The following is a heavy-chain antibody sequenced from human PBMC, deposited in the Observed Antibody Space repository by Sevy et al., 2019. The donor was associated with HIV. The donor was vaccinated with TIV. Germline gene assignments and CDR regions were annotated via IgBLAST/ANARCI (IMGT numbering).Heavy chain of an antibody. CDR1: GFTFSSYG. CDR3: ARGNRLSGWYGRDPYYFDY. CDR2: IWYDGNNK. J-gene: IGHJ4*02. D-gene: IGHD6-19*01. Sequence: GSLRLSCAASGFTFSSYGMHWVRQAPGKGLEWVAVIWYDGNNKYYAESVKGRFIISRDNSKNILYPQMNSLRAEDTALYYCARGNRLSGWYGRDPYYFDYWGQGTLVTVSS. V-gene: IGHV3-33*01.